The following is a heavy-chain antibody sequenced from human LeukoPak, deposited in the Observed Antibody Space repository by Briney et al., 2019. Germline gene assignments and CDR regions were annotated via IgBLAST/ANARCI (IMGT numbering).Heavy chain of an antibody. J-gene: IGHJ4*02. CDR3: ARDAPGNWNLRPPFDY. CDR1: GFTFSSHG. CDR2: ITSGTRT. V-gene: IGHV3-23*01. D-gene: IGHD1-7*01. Sequence: GGSLRLSCAASGFTFSSHGMNWVRQAPGKGLEWVSGITSGTRTYYADSVKGRFAISRDNSKNTMYLQMNSLRAEDTAVYYCARDAPGNWNLRPPFDYWGQGTLVTVSS.